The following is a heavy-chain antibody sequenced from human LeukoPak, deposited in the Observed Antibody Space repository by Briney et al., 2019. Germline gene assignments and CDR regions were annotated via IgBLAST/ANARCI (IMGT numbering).Heavy chain of an antibody. Sequence: SETLSLTCTVSGGSISSYYWSWIRQPPGKGLEWIGSIHYSGSTNYNPSLKSRVTISVDTSKNQFSLKLSSVTAADTAVYYCARQTLSSGGYSYAPDAFDIWGQGTMVTVSS. CDR3: ARQTLSSGGYSYAPDAFDI. V-gene: IGHV4-59*08. D-gene: IGHD5-18*01. CDR2: IHYSGST. CDR1: GGSISSYY. J-gene: IGHJ3*02.